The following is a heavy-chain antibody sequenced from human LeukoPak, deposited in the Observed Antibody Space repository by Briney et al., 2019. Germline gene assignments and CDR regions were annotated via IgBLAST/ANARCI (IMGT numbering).Heavy chain of an antibody. CDR1: RFTFSAYW. CDR3: ARRGSSAWHFDY. CDR2: IKQDGSEK. Sequence: GGSLRLSCAASRFTFSAYWLNWFRQAPGKGLEWVANIKQDGSEKYYVDSVKGRFTISRDNAKNSLYLQMNSLRVDDTAVYYCARRGSSAWHFDYWGQGTLVTVSS. J-gene: IGHJ4*02. D-gene: IGHD3-10*01. V-gene: IGHV3-7*01.